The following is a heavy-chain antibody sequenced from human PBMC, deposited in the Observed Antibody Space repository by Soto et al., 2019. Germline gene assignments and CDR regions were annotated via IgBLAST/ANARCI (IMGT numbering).Heavy chain of an antibody. CDR1: GGSFSGYY. CDR3: ARYFRGDSYGYYYYYGMDV. J-gene: IGHJ6*02. Sequence: PSETLSLTCAVYGGSFSGYYWSWIRQPPGKGLEWIGEINHSGSTNYNPSLKSRVTISVDTSKNQFSLKLSSVTAADTSVYYCARYFRGDSYGYYYYYGMDVWGQGTTVTVSS. CDR2: INHSGST. D-gene: IGHD5-18*01. V-gene: IGHV4-34*01.